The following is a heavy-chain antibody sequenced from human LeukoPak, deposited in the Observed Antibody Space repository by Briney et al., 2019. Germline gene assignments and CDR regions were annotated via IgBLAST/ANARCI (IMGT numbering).Heavy chain of an antibody. D-gene: IGHD6-19*01. CDR2: IYYSGST. J-gene: IGHJ4*02. CDR1: GGSISSYY. V-gene: IGHV4-59*08. CDR3: ARGGVAVVPIDY. Sequence: SETLSLTCTVSGGSISSYYWSRIRQPPGKGLEWIGYIYYSGSTNCNPSLKSRVTISVDTSKNQFSLKLSSVTAADTAVYYCARGGVAVVPIDYWGQGTLVTVSS.